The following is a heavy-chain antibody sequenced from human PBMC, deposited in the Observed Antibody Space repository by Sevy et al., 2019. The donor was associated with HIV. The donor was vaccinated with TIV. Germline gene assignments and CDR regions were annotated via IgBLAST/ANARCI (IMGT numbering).Heavy chain of an antibody. V-gene: IGHV3-7*01. Sequence: GGSLRLSCAASGFTFSSYWMSWVRQAPGKGLEWVANIKQDGSEKYYVDSVKGRFTISRDNAKNSPYLQMNSLRAEETAMYYCAREGRGAAVDYWGQGTLVTVSS. CDR3: AREGRGAAVDY. CDR1: GFTFSSYW. D-gene: IGHD6-13*01. J-gene: IGHJ4*02. CDR2: IKQDGSEK.